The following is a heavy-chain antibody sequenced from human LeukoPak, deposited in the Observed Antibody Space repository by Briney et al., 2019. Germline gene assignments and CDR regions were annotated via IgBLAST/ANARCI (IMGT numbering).Heavy chain of an antibody. V-gene: IGHV3-74*01. CDR1: GFTFSSYR. D-gene: IGHD1-1*01. CDR2: INSDGSST. J-gene: IGHJ4*02. Sequence: GGSLRLSCAASGFTFSSYRMHWVRQAPGKGLVWVSFINSDGSSTSYADSVKGRFTISRDNAKNTLYLQMNSLRAEDTAVYFCISHTAATTYFDYWGQGTLVTVSS. CDR3: ISHTAATTYFDY.